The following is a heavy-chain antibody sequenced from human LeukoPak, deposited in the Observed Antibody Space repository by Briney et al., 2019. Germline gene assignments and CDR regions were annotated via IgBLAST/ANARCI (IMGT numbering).Heavy chain of an antibody. V-gene: IGHV4-4*08. J-gene: IGHJ5*02. Sequence: SETLSLTCTVSGASMSSFYWSWIRQSPGKGLEWIGYIYSSGSTNYNPSLKSRVTISVDTSKSQFSLKLRSVTAADTAVYYCAREGATGGSYNWFDPWGQGTLVTVSS. CDR3: AREGATGGSYNWFDP. CDR1: GASMSSFY. D-gene: IGHD1-14*01. CDR2: IYSSGST.